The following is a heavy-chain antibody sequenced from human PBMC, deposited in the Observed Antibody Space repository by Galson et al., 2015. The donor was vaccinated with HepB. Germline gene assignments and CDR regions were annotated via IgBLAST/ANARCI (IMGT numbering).Heavy chain of an antibody. Sequence: SLRLSCAASGFTFSSYSMNWVRQAPGKGLEWVSYISSSSSTIYYADSVKGRFTISRDNAKNSLYLQMNSLRAEDTAVYYGVVAAQGRYYYYGMDVWGQGTTVTVSS. CDR3: VVAAQGRYYYYGMDV. J-gene: IGHJ6*02. CDR2: ISSSSSTI. V-gene: IGHV3-48*04. D-gene: IGHD2-15*01. CDR1: GFTFSSYS.